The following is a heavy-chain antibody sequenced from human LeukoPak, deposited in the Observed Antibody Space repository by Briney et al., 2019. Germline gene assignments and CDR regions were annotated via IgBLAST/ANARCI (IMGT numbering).Heavy chain of an antibody. V-gene: IGHV1-46*01. CDR1: GYTFTSYY. Sequence: GASVKVSCKASGYTFTSYYVHWVRQAPGQGLEWMGIINPSGGSTSYAQKFQGRVTMTRDMSTSTVYMELSSLRSEDTALYYCATAGRRLFGVLIPLSFDYWGQGTLVTVSS. CDR2: INPSGGST. D-gene: IGHD3-3*01. CDR3: ATAGRRLFGVLIPLSFDY. J-gene: IGHJ4*02.